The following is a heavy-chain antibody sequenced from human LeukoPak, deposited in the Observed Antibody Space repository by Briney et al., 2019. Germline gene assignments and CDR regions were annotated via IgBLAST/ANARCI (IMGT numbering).Heavy chain of an antibody. Sequence: SETLSLTCNVSGYSICSGYYWGWIRQSPGKGLEWIGTVYHTGTTYYSPSLKSRLAISLDTSTNRFSLKLTSVTATDTAVYYCASAHYEATGLGYYFKFWGQGTLVSVSS. J-gene: IGHJ4*02. V-gene: IGHV4-38-2*02. CDR2: VYHTGTT. CDR3: ASAHYEATGLGYYFKF. D-gene: IGHD2-8*02. CDR1: GYSICSGYY.